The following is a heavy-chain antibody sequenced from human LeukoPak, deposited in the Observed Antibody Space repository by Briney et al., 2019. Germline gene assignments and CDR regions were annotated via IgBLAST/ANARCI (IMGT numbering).Heavy chain of an antibody. Sequence: VGSLRLSCAASGFAFSTYTMYWVRHPPGKRLEWVSIIGNNGGGIHYADSVKGRFTISRDNFKNALYLQMNSLRVEDTAVYYCAIDPNWGTHSWGQGVLVTVSS. D-gene: IGHD7-27*01. CDR3: AIDPNWGTHS. CDR1: GFAFSTYT. V-gene: IGHV3-23*01. CDR2: IGNNGGGI. J-gene: IGHJ4*02.